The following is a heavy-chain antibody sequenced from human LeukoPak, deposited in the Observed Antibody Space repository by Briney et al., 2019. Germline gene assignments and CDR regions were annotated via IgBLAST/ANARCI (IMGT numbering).Heavy chain of an antibody. Sequence: PGESLRLSCAASGFTFSSYSMNWVRQAPGKGLEWVSYISSSSSTIYYADSVKGRFTISRDNAKNSLYLQMNSLRAEDTAVYYCARNYDFWSGYYVLPDYWGQGTLVTVSS. J-gene: IGHJ4*02. D-gene: IGHD3-3*01. CDR3: ARNYDFWSGYYVLPDY. V-gene: IGHV3-48*01. CDR1: GFTFSSYS. CDR2: ISSSSSTI.